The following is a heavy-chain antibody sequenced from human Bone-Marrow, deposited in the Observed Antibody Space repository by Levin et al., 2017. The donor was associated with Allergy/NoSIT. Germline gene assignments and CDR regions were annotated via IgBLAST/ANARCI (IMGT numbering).Heavy chain of an antibody. CDR2: IHNSSGST. J-gene: IGHJ4*02. V-gene: IGHV3-23*05. Sequence: GESLKISCAASGFTFSSYAMSWVRQAPGKGLEWVSSIHNSSGSTHYADSVKGRFTISRDNSKNRLYLQMYSLRAEDTAVYYCAKGLLYFYGSGSYDFWGQGTLVTVSS. CDR3: AKGLLYFYGSGSYDF. CDR1: GFTFSSYA. D-gene: IGHD3-10*01.